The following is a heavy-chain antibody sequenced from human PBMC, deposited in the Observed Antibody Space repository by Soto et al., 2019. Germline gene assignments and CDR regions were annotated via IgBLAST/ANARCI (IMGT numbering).Heavy chain of an antibody. Sequence: RRLSCAASGFTFSTYWMHWIRQVPGKGLEWVSRINSDASHTYYADSVKGRFTISRDNAKNTLHLEMNSLRAEDTAVYYCTRDASRDSSARGWFDPWGPGTLVTVSS. CDR2: INSDASHT. CDR1: GFTFSTYW. CDR3: TRDASRDSSARGWFDP. V-gene: IGHV3-74*01. J-gene: IGHJ5*02. D-gene: IGHD6-13*01.